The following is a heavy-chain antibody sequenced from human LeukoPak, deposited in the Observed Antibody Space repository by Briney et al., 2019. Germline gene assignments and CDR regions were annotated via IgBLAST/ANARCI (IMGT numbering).Heavy chain of an antibody. Sequence: GGTLRLSCAASGFTFSSYGMNWVRQAPGKGLEWVSSITSSSTYIYYADSVKGRFTISRDNAKNSLYLQMNSLRAEDTAVYYCAREMPQIAAAGTFRYWGQGTLVTVSS. CDR3: AREMPQIAAAGTFRY. D-gene: IGHD6-13*01. CDR1: GFTFSSYG. J-gene: IGHJ4*02. V-gene: IGHV3-21*01. CDR2: ITSSSTYI.